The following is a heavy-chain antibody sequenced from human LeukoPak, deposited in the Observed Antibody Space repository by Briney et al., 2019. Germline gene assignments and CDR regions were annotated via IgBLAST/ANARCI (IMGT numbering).Heavy chain of an antibody. Sequence: XCTXSGYSISSGYXGGWIRQPPGKGVEWIGSICHSGSTYYNPSLKSRVTISVDTSKNQFSLKLSSVTAADTAVYYCARNVGGYCGSSSCYSFDVWGQGTMVTVSS. CDR2: ICHSGST. V-gene: IGHV4-38-2*02. J-gene: IGHJ3*01. CDR1: GYSISSGYX. D-gene: IGHD2-2*02. CDR3: ARNVGGYCGSSSCYSFDV.